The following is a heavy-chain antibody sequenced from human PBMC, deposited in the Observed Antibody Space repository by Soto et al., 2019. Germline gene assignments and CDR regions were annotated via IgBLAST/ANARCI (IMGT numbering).Heavy chain of an antibody. CDR1: GGSISSGGYY. J-gene: IGHJ3*02. V-gene: IGHV4-31*03. CDR3: ASLRINAWVVVVAEGAFDI. D-gene: IGHD2-15*01. CDR2: IYYSGST. Sequence: QVQLQESGPGLVKPSQTLSLTCTVSGGSISSGGYYWSWIRQHPGKGLEWIGYIYYSGSTYYNPSLKSRVTISVDTSKNQCSLKLSSVTAADTAVYYCASLRINAWVVVVAEGAFDIWGQGTMVTVSS.